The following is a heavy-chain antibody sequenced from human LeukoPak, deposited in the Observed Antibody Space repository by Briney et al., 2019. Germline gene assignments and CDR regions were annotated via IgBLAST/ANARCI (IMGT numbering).Heavy chain of an antibody. CDR3: ARLFRNYYDSSGRGRLDY. CDR1: GGTFSSYA. D-gene: IGHD3-22*01. J-gene: IGHJ4*02. Sequence: ASVKVSCKASGGTFSSYAISWVRQAPGQGLEWMGGIIPIFGTANYAQKFQGRVTITADESTSTAYMELSSLEASDTAMYYCARLFRNYYDSSGRGRLDYWGQGTLVTVSS. V-gene: IGHV1-69*13. CDR2: IIPIFGTA.